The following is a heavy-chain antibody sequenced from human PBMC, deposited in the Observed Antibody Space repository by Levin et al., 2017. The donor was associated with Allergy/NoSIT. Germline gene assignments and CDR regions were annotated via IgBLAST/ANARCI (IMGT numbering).Heavy chain of an antibody. CDR1: GFTFSSYA. D-gene: IGHD3-9*01. J-gene: IGHJ6*03. Sequence: GTLSLTCAASGFTFSSYAMSWVRQAPGKGLEWVSAISGSGGSTYYADSVKGRFTISRDNSENTLYLQLNSLRAEDTAVYYCAKDGIRYFDWLGYYYYYMDVWGKGTTVTVSS. CDR2: ISGSGGST. CDR3: AKDGIRYFDWLGYYYYYMDV. V-gene: IGHV3-23*01.